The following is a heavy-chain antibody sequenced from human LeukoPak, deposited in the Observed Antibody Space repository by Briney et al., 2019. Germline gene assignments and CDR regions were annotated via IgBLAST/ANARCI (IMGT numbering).Heavy chain of an antibody. D-gene: IGHD4-17*01. CDR3: ARDSTTVTTDY. V-gene: IGHV3-66*02. J-gene: IGHJ4*02. CDR1: GFTVSSNY. CDR2: IYSGGTT. Sequence: GGSLRLSCAASGFTVSSNYMSWVRQAPGKGLEWVSVIYSGGTTYYADSVKGRFTISRDNSKSMLYLQMNSLRAEDTAVYYCARDSTTVTTDYWGQGTLVTVSS.